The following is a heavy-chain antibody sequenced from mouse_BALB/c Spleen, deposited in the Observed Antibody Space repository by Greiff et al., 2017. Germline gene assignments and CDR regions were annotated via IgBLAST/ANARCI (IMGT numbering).Heavy chain of an antibody. J-gene: IGHJ2*01. CDR2: ISSGSSTI. V-gene: IGHV5-17*02. CDR3: ARDYGGPDY. D-gene: IGHD1-1*02. CDR1: GFTFSSFG. Sequence: EVQVVESGGGLVQPGGSRKLSCAASGFTFSSFGMHWVRQAPEKGLEWVAYISSGSSTIYYADTVKGRFTISRDNPKNTLFLQMTSLRSEDTAMYYCARDYGGPDYWGQGTTVTVSA.